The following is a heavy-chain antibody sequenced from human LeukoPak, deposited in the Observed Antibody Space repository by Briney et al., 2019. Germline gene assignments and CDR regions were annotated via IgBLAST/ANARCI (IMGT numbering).Heavy chain of an antibody. V-gene: IGHV1-8*01. J-gene: IGHJ6*03. D-gene: IGHD6-13*01. CDR3: ARAARIAAAGKRAPAYFYMDV. Sequence: ASVSVTCNATGYTFTSCDITMVRHATGQGLEWMGWMILNSGTTGYAQKFQGRVTSSMNTSISTAYMELSSLRSEDTAVYYCARAARIAAAGKRAPAYFYMDVWGKGTTVTISS. CDR2: MILNSGTT. CDR1: GYTFTSCD.